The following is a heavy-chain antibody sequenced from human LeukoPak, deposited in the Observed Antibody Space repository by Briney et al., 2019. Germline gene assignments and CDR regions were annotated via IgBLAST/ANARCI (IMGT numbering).Heavy chain of an antibody. CDR3: AREDTFYYDNSGYYDY. Sequence: SETLSLTCTVSGGSITSYYWSWFRQPPGKGLEFIGYIFYTGSTNYNPSLKSRVTISVDTSKNQFSLKLSSVTAADTAVYYCAREDTFYYDNSGYYDYWGQGTLVTVSS. V-gene: IGHV4-59*08. J-gene: IGHJ4*02. CDR2: IFYTGST. D-gene: IGHD3-22*01. CDR1: GGSITSYY.